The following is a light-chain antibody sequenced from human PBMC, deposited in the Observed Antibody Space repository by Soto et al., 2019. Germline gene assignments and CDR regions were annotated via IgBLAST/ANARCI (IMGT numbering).Light chain of an antibody. Sequence: AIQWTQSPPSMAASGEDGVTGACRASQGIRNDLGWYQQKPGKAPKLLIYAASSLQSGVPSRFSGSGSGTEITLTISRLQPDDFATYHCQQTHTTPEVTFAQGTKVDIK. CDR1: QGIRND. CDR3: QQTHTTPEVT. J-gene: IGKJ1*01. V-gene: IGKV1-6*01. CDR2: AAS.